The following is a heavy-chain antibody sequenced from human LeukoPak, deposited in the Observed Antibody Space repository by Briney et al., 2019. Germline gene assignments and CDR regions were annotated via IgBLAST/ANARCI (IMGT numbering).Heavy chain of an antibody. CDR3: ARASGYPY. CDR2: IYYSGST. J-gene: IGHJ4*02. D-gene: IGHD3-22*01. V-gene: IGHV4-61*01. CDR1: GGSVSSGSYY. Sequence: SETLSLTCTASGGSVSSGSYYWSWIRQPPGKGLEWIGYIYYSGSTNYNPSLKSRVTISVDTSKNQFSLKLSSVTAADTAVYYCARASGYPYWGQGTLVTVSS.